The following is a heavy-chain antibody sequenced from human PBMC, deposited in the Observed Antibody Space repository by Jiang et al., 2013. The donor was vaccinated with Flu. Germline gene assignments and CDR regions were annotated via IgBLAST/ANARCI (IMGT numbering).Heavy chain of an antibody. J-gene: IGHJ4*02. Sequence: KPTQTLTLTCTFSGFSFSTSGMRASWIRQPPGKALEWLARIDWDDDKFYSTSLKTRLTITKDTSKNQVVLTMTNMDPVDTGTYYCARLYDSRRGRSKFGDYWGQGTLVTVSS. D-gene: IGHD1-26*01. CDR3: ARLYDSRRGRSKFGDY. V-gene: IGHV2-70*04. CDR1: GFSFSTSGMR. CDR2: IDWDDDK.